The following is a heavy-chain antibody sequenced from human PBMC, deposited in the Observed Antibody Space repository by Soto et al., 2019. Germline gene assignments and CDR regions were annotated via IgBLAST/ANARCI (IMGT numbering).Heavy chain of an antibody. CDR2: ISYDGSNK. CDR1: GFTFSSYA. J-gene: IGHJ6*02. D-gene: IGHD6-13*01. Sequence: QVQLVESGGGVVQPGRSLRLSCAASGFTFSSYAMHWVRQAPGKGLAWVAVISYDGSNKYYADSVKGRFTISRDNSKNTLYLQMNSLRSEDTAVYYCERDIRLYSRSCDYSYYGMEVGGQGTTVTVSS. V-gene: IGHV3-30-3*01. CDR3: ERDIRLYSRSCDYSYYGMEV.